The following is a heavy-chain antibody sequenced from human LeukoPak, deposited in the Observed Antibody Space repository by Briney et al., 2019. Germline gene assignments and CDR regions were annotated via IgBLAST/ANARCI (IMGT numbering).Heavy chain of an antibody. D-gene: IGHD1-26*01. CDR3: ARDTAGVDY. Sequence: PGGSLRLSCAASGFTFSNYGMSWVRQAPGKGLEWLANINQDGSERYYVDSVKGRFTTSRDNAKNSLYLQMNSLRAQDTAIYYCARDTAGVDYWGQGTLVTVSP. V-gene: IGHV3-7*03. CDR2: INQDGSER. CDR1: GFTFSNYG. J-gene: IGHJ4*02.